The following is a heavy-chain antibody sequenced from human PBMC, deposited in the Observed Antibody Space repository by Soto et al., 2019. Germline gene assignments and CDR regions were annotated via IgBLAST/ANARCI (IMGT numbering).Heavy chain of an antibody. CDR3: ASMIGDPVLSFDS. V-gene: IGHV4-59*01. J-gene: IGHJ5*01. D-gene: IGHD3-10*02. CDR1: GGSISSYY. CDR2: IFYSGST. Sequence: QVQLQESGPGLVKPSETLSLTCTVSGGSISSYYWSWIRQPPGKGLEWIGFIFYSGSTSYNPSLTRRVTMAIDTSEYQFSLKLNSVTAADTAVYYCASMIGDPVLSFDSWGQGTLVAVSS.